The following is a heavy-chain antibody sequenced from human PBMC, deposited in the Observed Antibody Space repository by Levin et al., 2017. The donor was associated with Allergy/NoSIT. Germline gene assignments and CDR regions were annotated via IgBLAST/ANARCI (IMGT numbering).Heavy chain of an antibody. CDR2: IYFTGST. D-gene: IGHD6-13*01. J-gene: IGHJ4*02. CDR1: GGSVSISSYQ. Sequence: PGGSLRLSCTVSGGSVSISSYQWGWIRQPPGKGLEWIGNIYFTGSTSYNPSLKNRVAMSIDTSRNQFFLNLTSVTAAETAFYYCARVMSAISASGPEYLGQGILVTVSA. CDR3: ARVMSAISASGPEY. V-gene: IGHV4-39*07.